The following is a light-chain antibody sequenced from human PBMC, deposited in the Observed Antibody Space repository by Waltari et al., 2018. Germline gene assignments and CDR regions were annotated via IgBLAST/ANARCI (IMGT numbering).Light chain of an antibody. CDR2: EVN. V-gene: IGLV2-23*02. J-gene: IGLJ1*01. CDR1: SSNFGCCRV. Sequence: SALTQPASVSGSPGQSITISCTGTSSNFGCCRVVSWYQHHPGTAPKLMIYEVNKRPSGVSNLFSGSKSGNTASLTISGLQAEDEADYYCSSHAGTFTYVFGTGTKVTVL. CDR3: SSHAGTFTYV.